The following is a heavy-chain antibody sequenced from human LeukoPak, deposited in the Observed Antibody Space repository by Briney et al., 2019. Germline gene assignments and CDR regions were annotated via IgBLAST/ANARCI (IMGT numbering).Heavy chain of an antibody. CDR1: GFTFSSYE. J-gene: IGHJ4*02. Sequence: GGSLRLSCAASGFTFSSYEMNWVRQAPGKGLEWVSYISSGGSTIYYADSVRGRFTISRDNAKNSLYLQMNSLRAEDTAVYYCAKAQLAGRWFFDYWGQGTLVTVSS. D-gene: IGHD3-9*01. CDR3: AKAQLAGRWFFDY. V-gene: IGHV3-48*03. CDR2: ISSGGSTI.